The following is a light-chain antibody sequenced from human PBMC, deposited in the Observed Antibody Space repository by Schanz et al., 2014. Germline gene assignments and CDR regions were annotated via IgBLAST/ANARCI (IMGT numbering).Light chain of an antibody. J-gene: IGKJ1*01. V-gene: IGKV1-5*01. CDR3: QQYNSYWT. CDR2: DAS. Sequence: DIQMTQSPSTLSASVGDRVTITCRASQSINSWLAWYQQKPGKAPKVLIYDASSLESGVPSRFSGSGSGTEFTLTISSLQPDDFATYYCQQYNSYWTFGQGTKVEI. CDR1: QSINSW.